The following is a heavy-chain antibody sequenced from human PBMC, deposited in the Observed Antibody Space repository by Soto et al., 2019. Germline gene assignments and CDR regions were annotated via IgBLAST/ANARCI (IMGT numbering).Heavy chain of an antibody. CDR2: IIVSGGSK. V-gene: IGHV3-23*01. J-gene: IGHJ6*02. CDR1: GFTFSSCA. Sequence: EVQLLESGGGVVQPGGSLRLSCAASGFTFSSCAMGWVRQAPGKGLEWVSDIIVSGGSKYYADSVKGRFTISRDNSKSTLYQQMNSLRAEETALYYWAKGRSYYCYYGVDVWGQGTTVTVSS. CDR3: AKGRSYYCYYGVDV.